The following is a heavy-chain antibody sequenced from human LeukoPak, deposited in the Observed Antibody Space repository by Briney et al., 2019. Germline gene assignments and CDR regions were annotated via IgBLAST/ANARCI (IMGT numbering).Heavy chain of an antibody. Sequence: GGSLRLSCAASGFTFSNYGMHWVRQAPGKGLEWVSSISSSSSYIYYADSVKGRFTISRDNAKNSLYLQMNSLRAEDSAVYYCASEYSSGWDDYWGQGTLVTVSS. CDR3: ASEYSSGWDDY. D-gene: IGHD6-19*01. V-gene: IGHV3-21*01. CDR1: GFTFSNYG. CDR2: ISSSSSYI. J-gene: IGHJ4*02.